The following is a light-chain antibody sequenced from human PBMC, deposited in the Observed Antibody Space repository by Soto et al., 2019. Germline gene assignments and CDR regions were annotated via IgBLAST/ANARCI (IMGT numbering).Light chain of an antibody. V-gene: IGKV3-20*01. Sequence: EIVLTQSPGTLSLSPGERATLSCRASQSVSSSYLAWYQQKPGQAPRLLIYGASGRATGIPDRFSGSVSGTDFTLTICILEPEDFAVYYCQQYGSSPPVTLGQGKRREIK. J-gene: IGKJ5*01. CDR1: QSVSSSY. CDR3: QQYGSSPPVT. CDR2: GAS.